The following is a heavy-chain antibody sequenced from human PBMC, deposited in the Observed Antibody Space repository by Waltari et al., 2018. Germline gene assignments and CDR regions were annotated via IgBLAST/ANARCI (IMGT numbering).Heavy chain of an antibody. D-gene: IGHD6-19*01. Sequence: EVQLVQSGAEVKKPGESLKISCQGSGYRFPGYWIAWVRQMPGKGLEYIGISYPDDSDVRYSPSFQGQVTISVDKSINTAYLQWSSLKASDTAMYYCGRHIYSSGWYYYFDYWGQGTLVTVSS. CDR2: SYPDDSDV. CDR3: GRHIYSSGWYYYFDY. CDR1: GYRFPGYW. V-gene: IGHV5-51*01. J-gene: IGHJ4*02.